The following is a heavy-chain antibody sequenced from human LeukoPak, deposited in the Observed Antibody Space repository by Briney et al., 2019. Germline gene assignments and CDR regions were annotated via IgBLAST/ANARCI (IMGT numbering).Heavy chain of an antibody. CDR1: GFTFSSYG. CDR3: AKALQPYCSSTSCYAGGYYYGMDV. D-gene: IGHD2-2*01. V-gene: IGHV3-30*18. Sequence: PGGSLRLSCAASGFTFSSYGMHWVRQAPGKGLEWVAVISYDGSNKYYADSVKGRFTISRDNSKNTLYLQMNSLRAEDTAVYYCAKALQPYCSSTSCYAGGYYYGMDVWGQGTTVTVSS. J-gene: IGHJ6*02. CDR2: ISYDGSNK.